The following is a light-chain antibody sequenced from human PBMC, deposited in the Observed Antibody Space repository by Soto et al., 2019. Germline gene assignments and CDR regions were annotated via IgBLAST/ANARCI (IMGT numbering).Light chain of an antibody. CDR1: QSVSSN. J-gene: IGKJ4*01. Sequence: IGVTISLATLSLYPGERATLSCRASQSVSSNLAWYQQKPGQAPRLLIYGASTRATGIPARFSGSGSGTEFTLTISSLQSEDFAVYYCQQSNNWPDTFGGGAKVDIK. V-gene: IGKV3-15*01. CDR2: GAS. CDR3: QQSNNWPDT.